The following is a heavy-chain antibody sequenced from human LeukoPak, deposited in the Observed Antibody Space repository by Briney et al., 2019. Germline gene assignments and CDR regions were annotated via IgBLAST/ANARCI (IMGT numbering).Heavy chain of an antibody. D-gene: IGHD2-15*01. V-gene: IGHV3-11*06. CDR3: ARDQLHCSGGICYFEY. CDR2: ISSSSSYT. Sequence: GGSLRLSCAASGFTFSDYYMSWIRQAPGKGLEWVSYISSSSSYTNYADSVKGRFTISRDNAKNSLYLQMNSLRAEDTAVYYCARDQLHCSGGICYFEYWGQGTLVTVSS. CDR1: GFTFSDYY. J-gene: IGHJ4*02.